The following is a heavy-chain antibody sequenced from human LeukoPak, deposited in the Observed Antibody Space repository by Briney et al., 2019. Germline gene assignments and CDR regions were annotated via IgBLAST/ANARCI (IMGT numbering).Heavy chain of an antibody. CDR2: IRSKAYGGTT. Sequence: PGGSLRLSCAASGFTFSSYEMNWVRQAPGKGLEWVGFIRSKAYGGTTEYAASVKGRFTISRDDSKSIAYLQMNSLKTEDTAVYYCTREDQQLVAFDIWGQGTMVTVSS. D-gene: IGHD6-13*01. CDR1: GFTFSSYE. V-gene: IGHV3-49*04. CDR3: TREDQQLVAFDI. J-gene: IGHJ3*02.